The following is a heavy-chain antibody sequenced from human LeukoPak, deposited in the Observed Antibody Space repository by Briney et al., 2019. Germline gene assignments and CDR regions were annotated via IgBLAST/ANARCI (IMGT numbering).Heavy chain of an antibody. CDR1: GGTFSSYA. Sequence: ASVKVSSKASGGTFSSYAISWVRQAPGQGLEWMGGIIPIFGTANYAQKFQGRVTITTDESTSTAYMELSSLRSEDTAVYYCAVQSTYYYYMDVWGKGTTVSVSS. V-gene: IGHV1-69*05. J-gene: IGHJ6*03. CDR3: AVQSTYYYYMDV. CDR2: IIPIFGTA.